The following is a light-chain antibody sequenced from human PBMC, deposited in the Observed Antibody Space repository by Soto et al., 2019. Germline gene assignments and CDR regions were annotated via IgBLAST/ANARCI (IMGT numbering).Light chain of an antibody. Sequence: AIRMTQSPSSLSASTGDGDTITCRASQGVSNYLAWYQQKPGQAPKVLIHAASTLQGGVPSRFSGSGSGTDFTLTIRGLQSDDFATYYCQQYYTYPWTFGQGTKVDIK. CDR2: AAS. CDR3: QQYYTYPWT. CDR1: QGVSNY. J-gene: IGKJ1*01. V-gene: IGKV1-8*01.